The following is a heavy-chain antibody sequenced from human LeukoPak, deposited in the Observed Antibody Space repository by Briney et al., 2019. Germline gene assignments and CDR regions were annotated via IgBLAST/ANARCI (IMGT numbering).Heavy chain of an antibody. CDR1: GFTFSSYS. CDR3: ARDQVSSEAFDI. Sequence: GGSLRLSCAASGFTFSSYSMNWVRQAPGKGPEWVSSISSSSSYIYYADSVKGRFTISRDNAKNSLYLQMNSLRAEDTAVYYCARDQVSSEAFDIWGQGTMVTVSS. CDR2: ISSSSSYI. D-gene: IGHD6-6*01. J-gene: IGHJ3*02. V-gene: IGHV3-21*01.